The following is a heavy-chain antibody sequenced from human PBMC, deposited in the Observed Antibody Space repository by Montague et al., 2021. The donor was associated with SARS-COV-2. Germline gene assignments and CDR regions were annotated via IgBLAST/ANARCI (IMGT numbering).Heavy chain of an antibody. J-gene: IGHJ4*02. D-gene: IGHD2-21*02. CDR2: INPHSGGT. Sequence: SVKVSCKASGYIFSDYYVHWLRQAPGQGLEWMGWINPHSGGTNYAQKFQGRVTLTSDTSITTAYMDLSGLTSDDTAVYYCARGVTNDDWGQGTLVTVSS. CDR3: ARGVTNDD. CDR1: GYIFSDYY. V-gene: IGHV1-2*02.